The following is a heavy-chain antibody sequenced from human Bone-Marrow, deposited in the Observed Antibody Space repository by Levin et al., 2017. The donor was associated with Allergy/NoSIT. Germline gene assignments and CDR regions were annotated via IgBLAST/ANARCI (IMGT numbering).Heavy chain of an antibody. CDR3: ARGEYCRVGSCYAPDES. D-gene: IGHD2-15*01. J-gene: IGHJ4*02. CDR1: GGSINSDRYY. V-gene: IGHV4-31*03. Sequence: PSETLSLTCTVSGGSINSDRYYWTWIRQLPGKALEWIGYIYYSGSTHYNPSLKSRVTMSVEKSKNQFSLKVSSVTGADTAMYYCARGEYCRVGSCYAPDESWGQGTLVTVSS. CDR2: IYYSGST.